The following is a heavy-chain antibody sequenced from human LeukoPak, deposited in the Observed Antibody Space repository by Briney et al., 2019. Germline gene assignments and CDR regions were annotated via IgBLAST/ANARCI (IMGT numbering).Heavy chain of an antibody. CDR3: AKFIGPRNWFYP. V-gene: IGHV4-59*01. J-gene: IGHJ5*02. Sequence: SETLSLTCTVSGGSISSYYWSWIRQPPGKGLEWIGYIYYSGSTNYNPSLKSRVTISVDTSKNQFSLKLSSVTAADTAVYYCAKFIGPRNWFYPWGQGALVTVSS. D-gene: IGHD3-16*02. CDR1: GGSISSYY. CDR2: IYYSGST.